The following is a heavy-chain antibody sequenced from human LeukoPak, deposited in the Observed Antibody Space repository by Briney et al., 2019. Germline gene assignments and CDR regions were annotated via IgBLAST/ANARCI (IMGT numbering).Heavy chain of an antibody. CDR2: IYYSGST. CDR1: GGSISSSSYY. D-gene: IGHD6-13*01. V-gene: IGHV4-39*07. Sequence: SETLSLTCTVSGGSISSSSYYWGWIRQPPGKGLEWIGSIYYSGSTYYNPSLKSRVTISVDTSKNQFSLKLSSVTAADTAVYYCARDGKAGAAAARPYYYYYGMDVWGQGTTVTVSS. CDR3: ARDGKAGAAAARPYYYYYGMDV. J-gene: IGHJ6*02.